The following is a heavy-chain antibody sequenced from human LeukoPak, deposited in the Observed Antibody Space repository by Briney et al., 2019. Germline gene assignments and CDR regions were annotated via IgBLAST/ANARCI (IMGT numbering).Heavy chain of an antibody. CDR3: ARAKIAAADSAFDY. J-gene: IGHJ4*02. Sequence: PGGSLRLSCAASGFTFSSYWMSWVRQAPGKGLEWVANIKQDGSEKYYVDSVKGRFTISRDNAKNSLYLQMNSLRAEDTAVYYCARAKIAAADSAFDYWGQGTLVTVSS. CDR2: IKQDGSEK. D-gene: IGHD6-13*01. CDR1: GFTFSSYW. V-gene: IGHV3-7*01.